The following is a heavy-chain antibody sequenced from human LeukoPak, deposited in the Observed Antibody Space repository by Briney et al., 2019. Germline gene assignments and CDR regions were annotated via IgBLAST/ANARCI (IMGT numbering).Heavy chain of an antibody. Sequence: ASVKVSCKAAGYTFTSYGISWVRQAPGQGLEWVGWISAYNGNTKYAQKLQGRVTMTIDTSTSTAYMELRSLRSDDTAVYYCASSKWSAGGDYYHYMDVWGKGATVTVSS. CDR3: ASSKWSAGGDYYHYMDV. D-gene: IGHD6-13*01. CDR2: ISAYNGNT. J-gene: IGHJ6*03. V-gene: IGHV1-18*04. CDR1: GYTFTSYG.